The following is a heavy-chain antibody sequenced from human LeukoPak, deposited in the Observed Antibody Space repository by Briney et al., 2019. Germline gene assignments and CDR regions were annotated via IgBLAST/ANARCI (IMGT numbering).Heavy chain of an antibody. CDR1: GGSISSYY. V-gene: IGHV4-4*07. D-gene: IGHD3/OR15-3a*01. J-gene: IGHJ4*02. CDR2: IYTSGST. Sequence: SETLSLTCTVSGGSISSYYWSWIRQPAGKGLEWIGRIYTSGSTNYNPSLKSRVTMSVDTSKSQFSLKLSSVTAADTAVYYCARGPDKIWTGYLGYFDYWGQGTLVTVSS. CDR3: ARGPDKIWTGYLGYFDY.